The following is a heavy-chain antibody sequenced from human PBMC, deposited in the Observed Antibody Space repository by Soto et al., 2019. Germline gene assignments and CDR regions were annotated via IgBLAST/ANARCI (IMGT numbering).Heavy chain of an antibody. CDR2: ISSSSSTI. V-gene: IGHV3-48*02. D-gene: IGHD1-26*01. Sequence: GSLRLSCAASGFTFSIDSMNWVRQAPWKGLEWVSYISSSSSTIYYADSVKGRFTISRDNAKNSLYLQMNSLRDEDTAVYYCAREPVSGGYGDDAFDIWGQGTMVTVSS. CDR1: GFTFSIDS. CDR3: AREPVSGGYGDDAFDI. J-gene: IGHJ3*02.